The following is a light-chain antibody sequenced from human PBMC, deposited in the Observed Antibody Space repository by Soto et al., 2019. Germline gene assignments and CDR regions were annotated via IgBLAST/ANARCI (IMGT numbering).Light chain of an antibody. CDR3: QQYNSYPYT. CDR1: QSISSW. J-gene: IGKJ2*01. CDR2: KAS. Sequence: DIQMTQSPSTLSASVGERVTITCRASQSISSWLAWYQQKPGKAPKLLIYKASSLESGVPSRFSGSGSGTEFTLTISSLQPDDFAGYYCQQYNSYPYTFGQGTKLEIK. V-gene: IGKV1-5*03.